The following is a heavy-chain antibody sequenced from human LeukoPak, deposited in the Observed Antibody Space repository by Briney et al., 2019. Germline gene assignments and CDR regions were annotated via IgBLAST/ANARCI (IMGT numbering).Heavy chain of an antibody. Sequence: SVTLSLTCAVSGYSISSGYYWGWIRQPPGKGLEWIGSIYHSGSTYYNPSLKSRVTISVDTSKNQFSLKLSSVTAADTAVYYCARVGDNDSSGYYKGSYWGQGTLVTVSS. CDR3: ARVGDNDSSGYYKGSY. J-gene: IGHJ4*02. CDR1: GYSISSGYY. D-gene: IGHD3-22*01. CDR2: IYHSGST. V-gene: IGHV4-38-2*01.